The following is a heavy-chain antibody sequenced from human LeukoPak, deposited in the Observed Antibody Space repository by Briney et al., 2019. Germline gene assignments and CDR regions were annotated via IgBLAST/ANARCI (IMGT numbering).Heavy chain of an antibody. CDR1: GFTFSSYG. V-gene: IGHV3-30*02. CDR3: ARGVRIAVAGYIDY. Sequence: GGALRLSCAASGFTFSSYGMHGVRQAPCKGLEGVAFIRYDGSNKRYADSVKGRFTISRDNSKNTLYLQMNSLRAEDTAVYYCARGVRIAVAGYIDYWGQGTLVTVSS. J-gene: IGHJ4*02. CDR2: IRYDGSNK. D-gene: IGHD6-19*01.